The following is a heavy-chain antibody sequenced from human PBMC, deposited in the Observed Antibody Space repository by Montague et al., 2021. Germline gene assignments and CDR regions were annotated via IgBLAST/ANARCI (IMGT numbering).Heavy chain of an antibody. D-gene: IGHD2-21*01. CDR1: GFTFSNYW. CDR3: ARDQGQGYCGGDCYVGLDY. J-gene: IGHJ4*02. Sequence: SLRLSCAASGFTFSNYWMSWVRQAPGKGLEWVANIKQDGSEKHYXDSVKGRFTISRDNAKNSLCLQMNSLRAEDTAVYFCARDQGQGYCGGDCYVGLDYWGQGTLVTVSS. V-gene: IGHV3-7*01. CDR2: IKQDGSEK.